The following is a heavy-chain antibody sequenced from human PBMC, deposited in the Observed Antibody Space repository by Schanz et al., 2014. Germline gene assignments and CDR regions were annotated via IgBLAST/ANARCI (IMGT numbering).Heavy chain of an antibody. V-gene: IGHV3-11*01. CDR2: ISHTGETQ. D-gene: IGHD3-22*01. CDR1: GFTFRDYY. Sequence: QVELVESGGGLVKPGGSLRLSCAPSGFTFRDYYMAWVRQAPGKGLEWLSSISHTGETQHSADSVQGRFTISRDNAKNSLYLQMNSLRAEDTAIYFCAKDAAYYDSVIFPDHWGQGTLVTVSS. CDR3: AKDAAYYDSVIFPDH. J-gene: IGHJ4*02.